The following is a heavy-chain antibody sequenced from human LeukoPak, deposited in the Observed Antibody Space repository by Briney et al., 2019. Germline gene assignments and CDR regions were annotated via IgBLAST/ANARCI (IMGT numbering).Heavy chain of an antibody. D-gene: IGHD3-22*01. V-gene: IGHV4-61*02. CDR3: ASTYYYDSSAYNYYHYMDV. CDR1: GGAINSESYY. Sequence: KTSETLSLTCTVSGGAINSESYYWSWIRQPAGKGQEWIGCIYVSGSTNYNPSLKSRVSISVDTSKNQFSLKLSSVTAADTAVHYCASTYYYDSSAYNYYHYMDVWGKRTTVTVSS. CDR2: IYVSGST. J-gene: IGHJ6*03.